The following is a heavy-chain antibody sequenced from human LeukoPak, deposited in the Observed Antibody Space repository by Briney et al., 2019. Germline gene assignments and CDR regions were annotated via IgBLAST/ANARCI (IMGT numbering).Heavy chain of an antibody. CDR1: GGSISSRSHY. V-gene: IGHV4-39*07. J-gene: IGHJ6*02. CDR2: IYYSGST. CDR3: ASLSRQGHYAMDV. Sequence: SETLSPTCTVAGGSISSRSHYWCWIRQPPGKGLEWLGSIYYSGSTSYNPSLKRRVTISLDTSKNQFSLRLSSVTAADTAVYYFASLSRQGHYAMDVWGQGTMVTVSS.